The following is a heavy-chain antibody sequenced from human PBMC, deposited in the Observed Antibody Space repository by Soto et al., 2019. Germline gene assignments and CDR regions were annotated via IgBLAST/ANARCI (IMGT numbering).Heavy chain of an antibody. V-gene: IGHV3-13*01. CDR3: ARELHGGSYGMDV. CDR2: ITTAGDT. Sequence: EVQLAESGGGLVQPGGSLRLSCAASGFTFSNYDMHWVRQVTGKGLEWVSGITTAGDTYYPGSVKGRFTISREKAKNSLYLQMNRLSAGDTAVYYCARELHGGSYGMDVWGQGTTVTVSS. CDR1: GFTFSNYD. J-gene: IGHJ6*02.